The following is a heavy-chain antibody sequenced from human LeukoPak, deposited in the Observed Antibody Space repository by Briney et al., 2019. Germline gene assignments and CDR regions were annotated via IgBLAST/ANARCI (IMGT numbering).Heavy chain of an antibody. V-gene: IGHV4-61*09. D-gene: IGHD4-17*01. CDR2: FYTSGHT. J-gene: IGHJ6*03. Sequence: SETLSLTCTVSGGSINSGSYYWSWIRQPAGKGLEWMGHFYTSGHTSYNPSLKSRVTISVDTSKNQFSLKLSSVTAADTAVYYCARAREVYGDYAFYYYYMDVWGKGTTVTVSS. CDR1: GGSINSGSYY. CDR3: ARAREVYGDYAFYYYYMDV.